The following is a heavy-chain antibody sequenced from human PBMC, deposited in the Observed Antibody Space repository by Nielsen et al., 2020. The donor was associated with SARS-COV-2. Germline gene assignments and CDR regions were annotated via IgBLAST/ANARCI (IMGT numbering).Heavy chain of an antibody. CDR1: GYTFTSYG. V-gene: IGHV1-18*01. J-gene: IGHJ6*02. Sequence: ASVKVSCKASGYTFTSYGISWVRQAPGQGLEWMGWISAYNGNTNYAQKFQGRVTMTRNTSISTAYMELSSLRSEDTAVYYCASSVGAYYYYGMDVWGQGTTVTVSS. CDR2: ISAYNGNT. CDR3: ASSVGAYYYYGMDV. D-gene: IGHD3-16*01.